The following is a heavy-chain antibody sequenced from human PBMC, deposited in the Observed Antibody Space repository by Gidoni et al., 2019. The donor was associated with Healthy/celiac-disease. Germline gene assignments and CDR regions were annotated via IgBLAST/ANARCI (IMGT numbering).Heavy chain of an antibody. CDR2: ISGSGGST. V-gene: IGHV3-23*01. Sequence: EVQLLESGGGLVQPGGSLRLSCAAAGCTFSSYAMSWVRQAPGKGLEWVSAISGSGGSTYYADSVKGRFTISRDNSKNTLYLQMNSLRAEDTAVYYCAKDSDYYGSGAFSDAFDIWGQGTMVTVSS. J-gene: IGHJ3*02. CDR3: AKDSDYYGSGAFSDAFDI. D-gene: IGHD3-10*01. CDR1: GCTFSSYA.